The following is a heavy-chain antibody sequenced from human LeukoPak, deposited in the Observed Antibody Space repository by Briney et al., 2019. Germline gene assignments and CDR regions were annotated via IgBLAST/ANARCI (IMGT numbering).Heavy chain of an antibody. CDR2: IYYSGST. CDR3: ARGSWLQYY. Sequence: SETLSLTCTVSGGSISSYYWSWIRQPPGKGLEWIGYIYYSGSTNYNPSLKSRVTISVDTSKNQFSLKLSSVTAADTAVYYCARGSWLQYYWGQGTLVTVSS. V-gene: IGHV4-59*01. D-gene: IGHD5-24*01. J-gene: IGHJ4*02. CDR1: GGSISSYY.